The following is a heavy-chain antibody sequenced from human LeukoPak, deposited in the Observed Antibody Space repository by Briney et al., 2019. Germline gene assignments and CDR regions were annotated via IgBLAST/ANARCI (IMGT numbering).Heavy chain of an antibody. CDR3: ARGKSYYGSGTFDI. J-gene: IGHJ3*02. D-gene: IGHD3-10*01. Sequence: SETLSLTCAVYGGSFRAYYWNWFRQPPGKGLEWIGEINHSGTTNYNPSLKSRVTISVDTSKTQFSLSLSSVTAADTAVYYCARGKSYYGSGTFDIWGQGTMVTVSS. CDR2: INHSGTT. V-gene: IGHV4-34*01. CDR1: GGSFRAYY.